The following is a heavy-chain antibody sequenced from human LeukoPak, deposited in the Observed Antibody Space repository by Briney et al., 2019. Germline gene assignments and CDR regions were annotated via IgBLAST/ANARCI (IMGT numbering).Heavy chain of an antibody. CDR3: ARGGGLDV. D-gene: IGHD3-16*01. J-gene: IGHJ6*02. CDR2: INHNGNVN. Sequence: GSLRLSCAASGFTFSSYWMNWARQAPGKGLEWVASINHNGNVNYYVDSVKGRFTISRDNAKNSLYLQMSNLRAEDTAVYFCARGGGLDVWGQGATVTVSS. CDR1: GFTFSSYW. V-gene: IGHV3-7*03.